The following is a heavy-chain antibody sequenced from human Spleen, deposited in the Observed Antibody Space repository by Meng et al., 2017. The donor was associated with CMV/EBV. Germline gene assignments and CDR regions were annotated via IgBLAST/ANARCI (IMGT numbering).Heavy chain of an antibody. CDR1: GFTFSSYG. D-gene: IGHD6-19*01. CDR2: IRYDGSNK. J-gene: IGHJ4*02. V-gene: IGHV3-30*02. Sequence: GGSLRLSCAASGFTFSSYGMHWVRQAPGKGLEWVAFIRYDGSNKYYADSVKGRFTISRDNSKNTLYLQMNSLRAEDTAVYYCAKVRGYSSGSDDYWGQGTLVTVSS. CDR3: AKVRGYSSGSDDY.